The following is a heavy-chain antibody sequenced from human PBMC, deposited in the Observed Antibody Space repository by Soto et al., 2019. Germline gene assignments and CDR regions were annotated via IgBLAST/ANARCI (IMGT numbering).Heavy chain of an antibody. CDR3: ARDQGGITIFGVPYGMDV. Sequence: SETLSLTCAVSGYSISSGYYWGWIRQPPGKGLEWIGSIYHSGSTYYNTSLKSRVTISVDTSKNQFSLKLSSVTAADTAVYYCARDQGGITIFGVPYGMDVWGQGTTVT. D-gene: IGHD3-3*01. V-gene: IGHV4-38-2*02. CDR1: GYSISSGYY. CDR2: IYHSGST. J-gene: IGHJ6*02.